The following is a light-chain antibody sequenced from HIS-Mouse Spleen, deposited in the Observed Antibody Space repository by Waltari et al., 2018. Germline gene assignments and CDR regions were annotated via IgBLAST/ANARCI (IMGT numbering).Light chain of an antibody. J-gene: IGLJ1*01. CDR1: NIGIKS. Sequence: SYVLTQPPSVSVAPGKTARITCGGNNIGIKSVHCYQQKPGQAPVLVVYDDTDRPSGIPERFSGSNSGNTATLTISRVEAGDEADYYCQVWDSSSDHYVFGTGTKVTVL. CDR3: QVWDSSSDHYV. V-gene: IGLV3-21*03. CDR2: DDT.